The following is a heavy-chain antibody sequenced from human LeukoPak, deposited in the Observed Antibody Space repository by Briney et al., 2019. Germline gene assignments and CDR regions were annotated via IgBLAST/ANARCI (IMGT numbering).Heavy chain of an antibody. CDR1: GFTFSSYS. CDR2: ISSTGRTI. Sequence: PGGSLRLSCAASGFTFSSYSMNWVRQAPGKGLEWISFISSTGRTIYYADSVKGRFTISRDTAKNSLYLQMNSLTDEDTAVYYCARERGGWFDPWGQGTLVPVSS. J-gene: IGHJ5*02. V-gene: IGHV3-48*02. D-gene: IGHD3-10*01. CDR3: ARERGGWFDP.